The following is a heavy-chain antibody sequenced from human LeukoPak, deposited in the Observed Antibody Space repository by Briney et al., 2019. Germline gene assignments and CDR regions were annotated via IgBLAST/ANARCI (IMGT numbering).Heavy chain of an antibody. Sequence: SETLSLTCTVSGGSINSSSYYWGWIRQPPGKGLEWIGSIYYSGSTYYNPSLKSRVTISVDTSKNQFSLKLSSVTAADTAVYYCARDYYDSSGYPVYIDYWGQGTLVTVSS. CDR2: IYYSGST. D-gene: IGHD3-22*01. CDR1: GGSINSSSYY. V-gene: IGHV4-39*01. CDR3: ARDYYDSSGYPVYIDY. J-gene: IGHJ4*02.